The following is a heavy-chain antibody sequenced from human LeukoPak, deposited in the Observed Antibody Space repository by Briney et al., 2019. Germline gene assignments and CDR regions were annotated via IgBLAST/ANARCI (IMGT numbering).Heavy chain of an antibody. Sequence: PGRSLRLSCAASGFTFSSYAMHWVRQAPGKGLEWVAVISYDGSNKYYADSVKGRFTISRDNSKNTLYLQMNSLRGEDTAVYYCTTHRGYSYGYPDDYWGQGTLVTVSS. CDR2: ISYDGSNK. CDR1: GFTFSSYA. V-gene: IGHV3-30*04. J-gene: IGHJ4*02. D-gene: IGHD5-18*01. CDR3: TTHRGYSYGYPDDY.